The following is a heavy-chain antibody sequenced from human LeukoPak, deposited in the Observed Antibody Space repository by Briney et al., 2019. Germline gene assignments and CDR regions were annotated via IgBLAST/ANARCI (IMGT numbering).Heavy chain of an antibody. CDR1: GFTFSSYA. J-gene: IGHJ4*02. CDR3: AKGSGWLLPQYFDF. D-gene: IGHD2-21*01. V-gene: IGHV3-23*01. Sequence: QTGGSLRLSCAASGFTFSSYAMSWVRQAPGKGLEGVSAISGSGGSTYYADSVKGRFTISRDNSKNTLYLHMKSLRAEDTAVYYCAKGSGWLLPQYFDFWGQGTLVTVSS. CDR2: ISGSGGST.